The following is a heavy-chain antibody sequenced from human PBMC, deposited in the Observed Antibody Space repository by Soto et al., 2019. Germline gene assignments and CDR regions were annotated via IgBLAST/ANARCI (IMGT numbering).Heavy chain of an antibody. V-gene: IGHV4-59*01. CDR2: IYYSGST. J-gene: IGHJ5*02. CDR1: GVSISSYY. Sequence: QVQLQESGPGLVKPSETLSLTCTVSGVSISSYYWSWIRQPPGKGLEWIGYIYYSGSTNYHPSLNTRGHISVNPAKHQFSLKLSSVTAEDTAVYYCARDQVPAALIRWFDPGGQGTPVTVPS. D-gene: IGHD2-2*01. CDR3: ARDQVPAALIRWFDP.